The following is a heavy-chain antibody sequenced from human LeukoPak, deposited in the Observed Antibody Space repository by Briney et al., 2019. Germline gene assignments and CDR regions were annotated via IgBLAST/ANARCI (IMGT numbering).Heavy chain of an antibody. D-gene: IGHD5-24*01. J-gene: IGHJ5*01. CDR3: ARVFGGYNLNLDS. CDR2: IYPNGST. Sequence: SETLSLTCTAAGGSISGYYWSWIRQPPGKGLEWIGCIYPNGSTNYSPSPEGGLTMSADTPKTQFSLRLSSVTAAAAALYCCARVFGGYNLNLDSWGQGTLVTVSS. CDR1: GGSISGYY. V-gene: IGHV4-4*09.